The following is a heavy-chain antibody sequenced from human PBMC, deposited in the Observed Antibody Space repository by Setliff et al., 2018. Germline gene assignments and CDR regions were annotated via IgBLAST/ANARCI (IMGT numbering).Heavy chain of an antibody. V-gene: IGHV3-23*01. CDR3: ARDVFDFRTGQGGP. CDR1: GFTFNNYA. D-gene: IGHD3-3*01. Sequence: PGGSLRLSCAASGFTFNNYAMNWVRQAPGKGLEWVSTISGTDSNTDYADSVKGRFTISRDNSINTVFLQMNSLRAEDTAVYYCARDVFDFRTGQGGPWGQGTRVTVSS. J-gene: IGHJ5*02. CDR2: ISGTDSNT.